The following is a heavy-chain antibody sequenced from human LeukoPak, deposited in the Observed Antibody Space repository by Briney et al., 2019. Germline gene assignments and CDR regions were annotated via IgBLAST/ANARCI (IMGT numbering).Heavy chain of an antibody. Sequence: AGGSLRLSCAAFGFTVSSNYMSWVRQAPGKGLEWVSVIYSGGSTYYADSVKGRFTISRDNSKNTLYLQMNSLRAEDTAVYYCARDGYYYDSSGYYYYGMDVWGQGTTVTVSS. J-gene: IGHJ6*02. CDR3: ARDGYYYDSSGYYYYGMDV. D-gene: IGHD3-22*01. CDR1: GFTVSSNY. CDR2: IYSGGST. V-gene: IGHV3-53*01.